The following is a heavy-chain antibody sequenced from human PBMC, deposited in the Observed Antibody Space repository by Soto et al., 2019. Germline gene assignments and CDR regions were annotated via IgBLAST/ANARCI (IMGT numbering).Heavy chain of an antibody. CDR1: GYTFTSYP. J-gene: IGHJ6*02. Sequence: ASVKVSCKASGYTFTSYPTHWVRQAPGQRLEWMGWIDAGNGNTKYSQKFRGRVTLTTDTSASTAYMDLSSLRSEDTAVYYCARAGYTYGPPYYGMDVWGQGTTVTVSS. CDR2: IDAGNGNT. D-gene: IGHD5-18*01. CDR3: ARAGYTYGPPYYGMDV. V-gene: IGHV1-3*01.